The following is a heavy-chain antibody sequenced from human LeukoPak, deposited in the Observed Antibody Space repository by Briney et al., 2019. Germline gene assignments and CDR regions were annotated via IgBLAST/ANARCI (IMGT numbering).Heavy chain of an antibody. J-gene: IGHJ4*02. CDR3: ARGIAYSSSALFDY. Sequence: PSETLSLTCTVSGGSISSYYWNWIRQPPGKGLEWIAYIYYSGSTNYNPSLKSRVTISVDTSKNQFSLKLSSVTAADTAVYYCARGIAYSSSALFDYWGQGTLVTVSS. V-gene: IGHV4-59*01. CDR1: GGSISSYY. CDR2: IYYSGST. D-gene: IGHD6-13*01.